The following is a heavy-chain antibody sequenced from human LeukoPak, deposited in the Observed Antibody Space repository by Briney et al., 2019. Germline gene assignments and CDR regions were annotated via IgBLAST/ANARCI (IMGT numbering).Heavy chain of an antibody. D-gene: IGHD6-19*01. CDR2: ISDIGSI. V-gene: IGHV4-59*08. Sequence: SETLSLTCTVSGGSISSYYWSWIRQPPGKGLEWIAYISDIGSINYNPSLKSRVTISVDTSKNQFSLKLSSVTAADTAVYYCARRGSGWYRYFDYWGQGTLVTVSS. CDR1: GGSISSYY. CDR3: ARRGSGWYRYFDY. J-gene: IGHJ4*02.